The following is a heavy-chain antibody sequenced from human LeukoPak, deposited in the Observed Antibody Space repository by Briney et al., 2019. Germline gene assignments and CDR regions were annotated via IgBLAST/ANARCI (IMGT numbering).Heavy chain of an antibody. V-gene: IGHV3-23*01. CDR3: AKAGWELLRRYYGMDV. J-gene: IGHJ6*02. CDR2: ISGSGGST. Sequence: QSGGSLRLSCAASGFTFDDYAMHWVRQAPGKGLEWVSAISGSGGSTYYADSVKGRFTISRDNSKNTLYLQMNSLRAEDTAVYYCAKAGWELLRRYYGMDVWGQGTTVTVSS. CDR1: GFTFDDYA. D-gene: IGHD1-26*01.